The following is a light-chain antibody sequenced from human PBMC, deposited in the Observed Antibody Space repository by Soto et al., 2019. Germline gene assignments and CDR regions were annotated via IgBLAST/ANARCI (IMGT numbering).Light chain of an antibody. J-gene: IGKJ2*01. V-gene: IGKV1-39*01. Sequence: DIQMTQSPSSLSASVGDRVTITCRASQSISSYLNWYQQKPGKAPKLLIYAASSLQSGVPSRFSGSGSGTDFTLPISSLQPEDFATYYCQRSYSTPFFGQGTKLEIK. CDR3: QRSYSTPF. CDR2: AAS. CDR1: QSISSY.